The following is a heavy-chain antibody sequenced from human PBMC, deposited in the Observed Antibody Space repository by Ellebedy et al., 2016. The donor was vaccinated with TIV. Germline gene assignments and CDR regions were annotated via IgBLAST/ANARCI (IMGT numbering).Heavy chain of an antibody. Sequence: PGGSLRLSCAASGFTFDNYAMSWVRQAPGKGLEWVSTISATGYDTYYADSLKGRVTISKDNSKNTLYLQMNSLKAEDTAVYYGARDCQCGVDLYGMDVWGQGTTVTVSS. V-gene: IGHV3-23*01. CDR1: GFTFDNYA. D-gene: IGHD2-21*01. CDR2: ISATGYDT. J-gene: IGHJ6*02. CDR3: ARDCQCGVDLYGMDV.